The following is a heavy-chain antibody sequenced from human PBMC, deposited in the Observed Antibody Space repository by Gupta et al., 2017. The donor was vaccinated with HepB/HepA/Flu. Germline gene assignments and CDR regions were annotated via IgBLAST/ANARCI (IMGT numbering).Heavy chain of an antibody. J-gene: IGHJ2*01. CDR2: IIPTLGIA. D-gene: IGHD6-19*01. CDR1: GGTFSSYA. CDR3: AREAETAWYFDL. Sequence: QVQLVQSGAEVKKPGSSVKVYCKASGGTFSSYAISGVRQAPGQGFEWIGRIIPTLGIANYAQKFQDRVTIAGDKSTSTAYVELSSLKTEDTAVYYCAREAETAWYFDLWGRGTLVTVSS. V-gene: IGHV1-69*04.